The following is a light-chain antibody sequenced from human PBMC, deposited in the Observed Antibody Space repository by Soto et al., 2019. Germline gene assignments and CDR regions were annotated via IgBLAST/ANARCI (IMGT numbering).Light chain of an antibody. CDR3: LQHTTYPWT. J-gene: IGKJ1*01. CDR1: QGVGND. Sequence: GDRVTITCRASQGVGNDLAWFQQKPGKAPDRLIYAASSLHSGVPSRFSGSGSGTEFTLTISSLQPADFATYYCLQHTTYPWTFGQGTKVEIQ. CDR2: AAS. V-gene: IGKV1-17*01.